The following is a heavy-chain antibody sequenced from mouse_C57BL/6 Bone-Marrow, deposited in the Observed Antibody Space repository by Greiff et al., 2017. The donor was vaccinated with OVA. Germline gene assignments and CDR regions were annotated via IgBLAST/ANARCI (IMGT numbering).Heavy chain of an antibody. CDR1: GFNNKNTY. Sequence: VQLKQSVAELVRPGASVKLSCTASGFNNKNTYMHWVKQRPEQGLEWIGRIDPANGNTKYAPKVQGKATITADTSSNTAYLQRSSLTSEDTAIYYCARGRAHWGQGTLVTVSA. CDR3: ARGRAH. J-gene: IGHJ3*01. D-gene: IGHD6-1*01. CDR2: IDPANGNT. V-gene: IGHV14-3*01.